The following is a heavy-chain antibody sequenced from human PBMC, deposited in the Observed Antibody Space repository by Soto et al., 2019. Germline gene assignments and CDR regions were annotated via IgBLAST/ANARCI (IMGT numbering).Heavy chain of an antibody. CDR1: GYSFTSYW. D-gene: IGHD4-4*01. J-gene: IGHJ6*01. CDR3: ARFVDYSNSYYGMGV. V-gene: IGHV5-51*01. CDR2: IYPGDSDT. Sequence: ESLTNSCKGSGYSFTSYWMGWVRQMPGKGLEWMWIIYPGDSDTRYSPSFQGQVTISADKSIRTAYLQWSSLKASDTAMYYCARFVDYSNSYYGMGVWGQRTTVSLSS.